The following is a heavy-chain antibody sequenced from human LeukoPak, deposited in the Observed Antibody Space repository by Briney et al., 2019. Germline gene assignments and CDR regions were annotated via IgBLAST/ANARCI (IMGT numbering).Heavy chain of an antibody. Sequence: PGGSLRLSCAASGFTFSPYSIHWVRQAPGKGLEWVAVISYNGNNKYYADSVKGRFTISRDNSKNTLYLQMNSLRAEDTAVYYCAAVSYLAFDIXXQGXMXTVSS. D-gene: IGHD2-21*01. CDR1: GFTFSPYS. J-gene: IGHJ3*02. CDR2: ISYNGNNK. CDR3: AAVSYLAFDI. V-gene: IGHV3-30-3*01.